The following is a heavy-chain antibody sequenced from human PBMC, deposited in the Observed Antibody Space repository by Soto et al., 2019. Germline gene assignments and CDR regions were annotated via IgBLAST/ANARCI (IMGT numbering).Heavy chain of an antibody. J-gene: IGHJ4*02. CDR2: INAGNGNT. D-gene: IGHD3-22*01. Sequence: ASVKVSCKASGYTFTSYAMHWVRQAPGQRLEWMGWINAGNGNTKYSQKFQGRVTITRDTSASTAYMELTSLRSEDTAVYYCARSSGYYYVDYWAREPWSPSPQ. CDR1: GYTFTSYA. V-gene: IGHV1-3*01. CDR3: ARSSGYYYVDY.